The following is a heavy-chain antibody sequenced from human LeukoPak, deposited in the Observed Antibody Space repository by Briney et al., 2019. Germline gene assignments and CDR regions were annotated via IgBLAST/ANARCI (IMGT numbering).Heavy chain of an antibody. Sequence: PSETLSLTCTVSGGSISSHYWTWIRQPPGKGLEWIGYIYYRGGTNYNPSLKSRVTISVDTSKNQFSLKLSSVTAADTAVYYCAGGEYDSSGYYTLLDYWGQGTLVTVSS. CDR1: GGSISSHY. CDR3: AGGEYDSSGYYTLLDY. D-gene: IGHD3-22*01. V-gene: IGHV4-59*11. J-gene: IGHJ4*02. CDR2: IYYRGGT.